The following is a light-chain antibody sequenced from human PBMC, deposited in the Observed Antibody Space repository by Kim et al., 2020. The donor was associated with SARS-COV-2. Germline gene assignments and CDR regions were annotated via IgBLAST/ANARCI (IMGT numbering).Light chain of an antibody. CDR1: GIRRYY. CDR2: ATN. Sequence: GRSTRMSCRANGIRRYYASCYQQRPGTGPVLVMYATNNRPSGVPVRFSGSSARNIASLTITGAQAEDEADYSCNARDSSGASYVFGAGTKVTVL. CDR3: NARDSSGASYV. V-gene: IGLV3-19*01. J-gene: IGLJ1*01.